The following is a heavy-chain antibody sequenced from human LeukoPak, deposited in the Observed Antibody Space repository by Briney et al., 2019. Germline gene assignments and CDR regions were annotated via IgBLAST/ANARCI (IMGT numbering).Heavy chain of an antibody. J-gene: IGHJ5*02. V-gene: IGHV3-30*02. CDR1: GFTFSSYA. CDR2: IRYDGTNT. CDR3: AKLAELVVTNNWFDP. Sequence: PGGSLRLSCAASGFTFSSYAMSWVRQAPGKGLEWLAFIRYDGTNTHCADSVKGRFTISRDNSENTLYLQMNTLTIEDTAVYYCAKLAELVVTNNWFDPWGQGTLVTVSS. D-gene: IGHD2-15*01.